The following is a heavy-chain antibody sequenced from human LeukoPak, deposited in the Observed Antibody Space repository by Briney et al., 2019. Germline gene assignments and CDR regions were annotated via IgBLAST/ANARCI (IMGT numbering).Heavy chain of an antibody. V-gene: IGHV4-34*01. CDR3: ARDRNHCSGGSCYSEGNY. CDR1: VGSFSDYQ. Sequence: PSETLSLTCAVCVGSFSDYQWSWIRQSPGRGLEWLGEINHSGSTNFNPSLKSRVTISVDKSKNQFSLKLSSVTAADTAVYYCARDRNHCSGGSCYSEGNYWGQGTLVTVSS. CDR2: INHSGST. J-gene: IGHJ4*02. D-gene: IGHD2-15*01.